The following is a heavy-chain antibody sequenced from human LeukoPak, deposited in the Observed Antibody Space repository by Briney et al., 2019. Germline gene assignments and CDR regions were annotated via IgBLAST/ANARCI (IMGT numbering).Heavy chain of an antibody. D-gene: IGHD6-13*01. V-gene: IGHV3-73*01. J-gene: IGHJ4*02. CDR3: TSYFVDSSSWYPPFDY. Sequence: PGGSLRLSCAASGFTFSGSAMHWVRQASGKGLEWVGRIRSKANSYATAYAASVKGRFTISRDDSKNTAYLQMNSLKTEDTAVYYCTSYFVDSSSWYPPFDYWGQGTLVTVSS. CDR1: GFTFSGSA. CDR2: IRSKANSYAT.